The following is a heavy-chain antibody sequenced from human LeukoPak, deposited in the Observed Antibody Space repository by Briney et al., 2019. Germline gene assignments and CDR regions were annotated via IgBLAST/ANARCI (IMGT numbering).Heavy chain of an antibody. D-gene: IGHD6-19*01. CDR3: AKDGHSSGWGYLYYGMDV. J-gene: IGHJ6*02. V-gene: IGHV3-9*01. Sequence: PGGSLRLSCAASGFTFDDYAMHWVRQAPGKGLEWVSGISWNSGSIGYADSVKGRFTISRDNGKNFLYLQMDSLRSEDTALYYCAKDGHSSGWGYLYYGMDVWGQGTTVTVSS. CDR1: GFTFDDYA. CDR2: ISWNSGSI.